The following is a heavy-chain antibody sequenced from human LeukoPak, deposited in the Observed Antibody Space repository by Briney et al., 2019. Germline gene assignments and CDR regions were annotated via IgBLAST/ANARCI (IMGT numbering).Heavy chain of an antibody. J-gene: IGHJ3*02. CDR2: IYPGGSA. Sequence: GGSLRLSCAASGFTVSSNYMTWVRQAPGKGLEWVSVIYPGGSAYYIDSVKGRCTISRDNSKNTLYLQMNSLVAEDTAVYYCTTYSGLHERRYGFDIWGRGTMVTVSS. CDR3: TTYSGLHERRYGFDI. CDR1: GFTVSSNY. V-gene: IGHV3-53*01. D-gene: IGHD2-15*01.